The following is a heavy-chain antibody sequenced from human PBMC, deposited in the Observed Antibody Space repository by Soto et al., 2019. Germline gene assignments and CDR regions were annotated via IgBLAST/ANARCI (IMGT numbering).Heavy chain of an antibody. Sequence: QLQLQESGPGLVKPSETLSLTCTVSGGSISSSSYYWGWIRQPPGKGLEWIGSIYYSGSTYYNPSLKSRVTISVDTSKNQFSLKLSSVTAADTAVYYCARPLGDDSSGYYFDYWGQGTLVTVSS. J-gene: IGHJ4*02. D-gene: IGHD3-22*01. V-gene: IGHV4-39*01. CDR2: IYYSGST. CDR1: GGSISSSSYY. CDR3: ARPLGDDSSGYYFDY.